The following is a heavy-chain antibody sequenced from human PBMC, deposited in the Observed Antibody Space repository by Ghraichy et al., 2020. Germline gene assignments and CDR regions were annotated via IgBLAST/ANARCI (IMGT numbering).Heavy chain of an antibody. CDR2: IYWNDDK. Sequence: SGPTLVKPTQTLTLTCTFSGLSLSTIGVGVGWVRQPPGKALEWLALIYWNDDKRYSPSLNGRLTISRDTSGNQVALTITSMDPEDTATYFCAHSLIDYPLVYNWYFDHWGRGTPVTVSS. CDR1: GLSLSTIGVG. V-gene: IGHV2-5*01. CDR3: AHSLIDYPLVYNWYFDH. D-gene: IGHD4-11*01. J-gene: IGHJ2*01.